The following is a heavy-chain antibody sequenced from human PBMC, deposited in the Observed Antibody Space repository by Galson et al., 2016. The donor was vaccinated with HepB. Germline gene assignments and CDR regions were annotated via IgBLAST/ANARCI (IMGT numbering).Heavy chain of an antibody. CDR1: GGSISGYY. Sequence: ETLSLTCTVSGGSISGYYWSWIRQPPGKGLEWIGYIYYNGSTNYNPSLQSRVAISVDTSKNQFSLKLSSVTAADTAIYYCARVNVKILTGYYVAYTYYGMDVWGQGTTVTVSS. CDR3: ARVNVKILTGYYVAYTYYGMDV. J-gene: IGHJ6*02. V-gene: IGHV4-59*12. D-gene: IGHD3-9*01. CDR2: IYYNGST.